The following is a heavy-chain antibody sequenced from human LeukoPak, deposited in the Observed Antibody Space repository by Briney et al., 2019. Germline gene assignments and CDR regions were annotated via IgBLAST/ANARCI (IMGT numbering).Heavy chain of an antibody. CDR2: ISGDERNT. V-gene: IGHV3-74*01. Sequence: GRSLRLSCAASGFTFSTYWMHWVRQAPGKGLVWVSRISGDERNTYYADSVRGRFTISRDNAKNTVYLHLNSLRVEDTAVYYCARGTLGNRFYFDDWGQGTLVTVSS. D-gene: IGHD3-10*01. CDR1: GFTFSTYW. CDR3: ARGTLGNRFYFDD. J-gene: IGHJ4*02.